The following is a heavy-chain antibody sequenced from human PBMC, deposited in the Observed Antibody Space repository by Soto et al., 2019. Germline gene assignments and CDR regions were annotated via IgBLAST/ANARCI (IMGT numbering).Heavy chain of an antibody. Sequence: GGLRLSCAASGFTFSNAWMNWVRQAPGKGLEWVGRIKSKTDGGTTDYAAPVKGRFTISRDDSKNTLYLQMNSLKTEDTAVYYCTTLTWGSYPYTLGLDYWGQGTLVTVSS. CDR1: GFTFSNAW. J-gene: IGHJ4*02. V-gene: IGHV3-15*07. D-gene: IGHD3-16*01. CDR3: TTLTWGSYPYTLGLDY. CDR2: IKSKTDGGTT.